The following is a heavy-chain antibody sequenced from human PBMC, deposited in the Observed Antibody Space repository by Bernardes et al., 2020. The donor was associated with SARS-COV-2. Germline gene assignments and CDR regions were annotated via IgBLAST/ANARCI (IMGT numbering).Heavy chain of an antibody. J-gene: IGHJ6*02. Sequence: GGSLRLSCAASGFSVSDNYMTWVRQAPGKGLEWVSIIYTRGATYYADSVKGRFTISRDNSENTVYLQMHSVRPEDTALYYCARELGGPIGAAVGMDVWGQGTTVTVSS. V-gene: IGHV3-66*02. D-gene: IGHD3-10*01. CDR2: IYTRGAT. CDR1: GFSVSDNY. CDR3: ARELGGPIGAAVGMDV.